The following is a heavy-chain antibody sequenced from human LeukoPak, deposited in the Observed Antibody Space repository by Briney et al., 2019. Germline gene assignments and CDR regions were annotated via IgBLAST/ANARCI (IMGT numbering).Heavy chain of an antibody. J-gene: IGHJ5*02. CDR3: ARGLYCSSTSCYRRFDP. D-gene: IGHD2-2*02. CDR1: GGSFSGYY. V-gene: IGHV4-34*01. Sequence: SETLSLTCAVYGGSFSGYYWSWIRQPPGKGLEWIGETNHSGSTNYNPSLKSRVTISVDTSKNQFSLKLSSVTAADTAVYYCARGLYCSSTSCYRRFDPWGQGTLVTVSS. CDR2: TNHSGST.